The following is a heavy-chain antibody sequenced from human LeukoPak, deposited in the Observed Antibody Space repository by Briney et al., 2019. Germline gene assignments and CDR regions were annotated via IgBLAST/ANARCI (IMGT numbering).Heavy chain of an antibody. J-gene: IGHJ4*02. CDR3: ARHESTVTTDFDY. CDR1: GGSISSSSYY. D-gene: IGHD4-17*01. Sequence: SETLSLTCTVSGGSISSSSYYWGWIRQPPGKGLEWIGSIYYSGSTYYNPSLKSLVTISVDTSKNQFSLKLSSVTAADTAVYYCARHESTVTTDFDYWGQGTLVTVSS. V-gene: IGHV4-39*01. CDR2: IYYSGST.